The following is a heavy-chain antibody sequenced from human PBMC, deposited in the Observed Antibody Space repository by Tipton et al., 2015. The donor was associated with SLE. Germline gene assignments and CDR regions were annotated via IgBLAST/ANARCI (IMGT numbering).Heavy chain of an antibody. CDR1: GYTFMDYY. D-gene: IGHD1-26*01. V-gene: IGHV1-2*02. Sequence: QVQLVQSGAEVKKPGASVEVSCKASGYTFMDYYIHWVRLAPGQGFVWMGWIDPSNGATHYVQRFQGGVTMTRDTSIGAVYMVLSRRTSDDTAIYYCVRDIGPPSNPIFDVWGRGTEATASS. J-gene: IGHJ3*01. CDR3: VRDIGPPSNPIFDV. CDR2: IDPSNGAT.